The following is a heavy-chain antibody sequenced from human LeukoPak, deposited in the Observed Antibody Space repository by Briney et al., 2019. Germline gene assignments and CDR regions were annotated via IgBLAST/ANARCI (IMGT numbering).Heavy chain of an antibody. CDR1: GFTFSSYA. J-gene: IGHJ1*01. Sequence: GGSLRLSCAASGFTFSSYAMSWARQAPGKGLEWVSAISGSGGSTYYADSVKGRFTISRDNSKNTLYLQMNSLRAEDTAVYYCAKDRPPYSSGRWGYFQHWGQGTLVTVSS. CDR3: AKDRPPYSSGRWGYFQH. V-gene: IGHV3-23*01. D-gene: IGHD6-19*01. CDR2: ISGSGGST.